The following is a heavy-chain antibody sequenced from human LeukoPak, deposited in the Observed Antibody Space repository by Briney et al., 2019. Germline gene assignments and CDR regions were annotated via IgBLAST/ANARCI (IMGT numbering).Heavy chain of an antibody. V-gene: IGHV3-64*02. Sequence: GRSLRLSCAASGFTLSTYALHWVRQVPGKGLEYVSAISANGGATYYADSVKGRLTFSRDNSTNTLYLQRGSLGAEEMGVYYCGRSWIPVIGSRLPCYRWGKVTLVTVAS. CDR1: GFTLSTYA. CDR2: ISANGGAT. D-gene: IGHD2-21*01. J-gene: IGHJ5*02. CDR3: GRSWIPVIGSRLPCYR.